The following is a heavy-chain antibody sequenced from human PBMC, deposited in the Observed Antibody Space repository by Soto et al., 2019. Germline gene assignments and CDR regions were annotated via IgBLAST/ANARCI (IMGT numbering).Heavy chain of an antibody. V-gene: IGHV1-2*02. D-gene: IGHD3-10*01. J-gene: IGHJ6*02. CDR2: INPNSGGT. Sequence: QVQLVQSGAEVKKPRASVKVSCKASGYTFTGYYMHWVRQAPGQGLEWMGWINPNSGGTNYAQQFQGRVTITRDTSISTAYMELSRLRSDDTAVYYCARDLRPMVRVIFYGMDVWGQGTTVTVSS. CDR1: GYTFTGYY. CDR3: ARDLRPMVRVIFYGMDV.